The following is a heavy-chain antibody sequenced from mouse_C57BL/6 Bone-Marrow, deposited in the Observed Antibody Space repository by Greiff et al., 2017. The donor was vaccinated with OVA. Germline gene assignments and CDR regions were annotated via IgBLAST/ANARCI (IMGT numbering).Heavy chain of an antibody. J-gene: IGHJ4*01. V-gene: IGHV1-50*01. CDR1: GYTFTSYW. D-gene: IGHD1-1*01. CDR2: LDPSDSYT. CDR3: AREGGVAPYSMDY. Sequence: VQLQQSGAELVKPGASVKLSCKASGYTFTSYWMQWVKQRPGQGLEWIGELDPSDSYTNYNQKFKGKATLTVDTSSSTAYMQLSSRTSEDSAVYYCAREGGVAPYSMDYWGQGTSVTVSS.